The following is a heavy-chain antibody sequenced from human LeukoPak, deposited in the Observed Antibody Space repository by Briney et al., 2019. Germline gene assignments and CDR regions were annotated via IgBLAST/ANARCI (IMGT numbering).Heavy chain of an antibody. Sequence: SETLSLTCTVSGGSISSYYWSWIRQPAGKGLEWIGRIYTSGSTNYNSSLKSRVTMSVDTSKNQFSLKLSSVTAADTAVYYCAREPVPYYYDSSGYYLDYWGQGTLVTVSS. CDR1: GGSISSYY. CDR3: AREPVPYYYDSSGYYLDY. J-gene: IGHJ4*02. V-gene: IGHV4-4*07. D-gene: IGHD3-22*01. CDR2: IYTSGST.